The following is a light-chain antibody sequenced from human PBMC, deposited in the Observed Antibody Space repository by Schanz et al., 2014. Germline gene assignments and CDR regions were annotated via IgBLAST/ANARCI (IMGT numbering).Light chain of an antibody. Sequence: IVLTQSPGTLSLSPGERATLSCRASQSVISDYLTWYQQKPGQAPRLVIYGASSRATGIPDRFSGSGSGTDFTLPISSLQAEDVAVYYCQHYHINGPSTFGQGTKLEIK. CDR3: QHYHINGPST. CDR2: GAS. J-gene: IGKJ2*01. V-gene: IGKV3-20*01. CDR1: QSVISDY.